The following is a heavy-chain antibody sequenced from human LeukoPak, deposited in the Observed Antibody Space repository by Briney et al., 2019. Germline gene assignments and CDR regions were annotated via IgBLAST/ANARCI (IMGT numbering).Heavy chain of an antibody. CDR3: YIPYFDTSSYKGY. V-gene: IGHV3-23*01. CDR1: GFTFSSYD. J-gene: IGHJ4*02. CDR2: ISGSGGTT. D-gene: IGHD3-22*01. Sequence: PGGSLRLSCAASGFTFSSYDMTWVRQAPGKGLEWVSAISGSGGTTYYADSVKGRFTISRDNSKNTLYLQMNSLRAEDTAVYYCYIPYFDTSSYKGYWGQGTRVTVSS.